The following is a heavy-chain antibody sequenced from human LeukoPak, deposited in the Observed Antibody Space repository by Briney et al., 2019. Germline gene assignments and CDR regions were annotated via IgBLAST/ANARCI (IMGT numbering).Heavy chain of an antibody. Sequence: SETLSLTCTVSGGSISSYYWSWIRQPPGKGLEWIGYIYYSGSTNYNPSLKSRVTISVDTSKNQFSLKLSSVTAAGTAVYYCARGNKEYYFDYWGQGTLVTVSS. CDR3: ARGNKEYYFDY. J-gene: IGHJ4*02. D-gene: IGHD1/OR15-1a*01. CDR2: IYYSGST. V-gene: IGHV4-59*01. CDR1: GGSISSYY.